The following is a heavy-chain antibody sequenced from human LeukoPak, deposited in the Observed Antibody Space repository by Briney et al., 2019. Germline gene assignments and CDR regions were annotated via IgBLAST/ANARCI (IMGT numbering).Heavy chain of an antibody. CDR3: ARGRVAAAGTKSVGYYYYYGMDV. D-gene: IGHD6-13*01. CDR1: GYTFTGYY. V-gene: IGHV1-2*02. Sequence: ASVKVSCKASGYTFTGYYMHWVRQAPGQGLEWMGWINPNSGGTNYAQKFQGRVTMTRNTSISTAYMELSSLRSEDTAVYYCARGRVAAAGTKSVGYYYYYGMDVWGQGTTVTVSS. CDR2: INPNSGGT. J-gene: IGHJ6*02.